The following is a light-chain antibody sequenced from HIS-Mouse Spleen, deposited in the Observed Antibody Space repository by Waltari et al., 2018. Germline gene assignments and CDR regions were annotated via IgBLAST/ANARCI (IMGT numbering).Light chain of an antibody. Sequence: SYVLTQPPSVSVAPGKTARITCGGNNIGSKSVHWYQEKPGQAPVLVVYDDSDGPSGIPERFSGSNSRNTATLTISRVEAGDEADYYCQVWDSSSDHPYVFGTGTKVTVL. CDR3: QVWDSSSDHPYV. CDR1: NIGSKS. V-gene: IGLV3-21*03. CDR2: DDS. J-gene: IGLJ1*01.